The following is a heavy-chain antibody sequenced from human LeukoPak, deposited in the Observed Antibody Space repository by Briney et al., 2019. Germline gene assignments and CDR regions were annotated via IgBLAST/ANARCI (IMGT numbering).Heavy chain of an antibody. Sequence: ASVKVSCKASGYTFTNYGITWVRQAPGQGLEWMGWISADDGATSSAQRVQGRLTMTIDTSTNTTYMELRSLRSDDTAVFYCARGILSRNGSVSAMDSWGQGTLVTVSS. CDR3: ARGILSRNGSVSAMDS. D-gene: IGHD2/OR15-2a*01. V-gene: IGHV1-18*01. CDR2: ISADDGAT. J-gene: IGHJ4*02. CDR1: GYTFTNYG.